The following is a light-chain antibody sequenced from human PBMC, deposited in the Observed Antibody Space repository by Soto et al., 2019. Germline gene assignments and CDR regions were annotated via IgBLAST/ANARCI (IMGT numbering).Light chain of an antibody. CDR1: SSDVGGYNY. V-gene: IGLV2-14*01. CDR2: DVS. Sequence: QSVLTQPASVSGSPGQWITISCTGTSSDVGGYNYVSWYQQHPGKAPKLMIYDVSNRPSGVSNRFSGSKSGNTASLTISGLQAEDEADYYCSSYTSSSTRVFGGGTKVTVL. J-gene: IGLJ2*01. CDR3: SSYTSSSTRV.